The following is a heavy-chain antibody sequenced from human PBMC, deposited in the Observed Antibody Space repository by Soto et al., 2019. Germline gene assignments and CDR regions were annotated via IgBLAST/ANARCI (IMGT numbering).Heavy chain of an antibody. Sequence: ASVKVSCKASGYTFTSYGISWVRQAPGQGLEWMGWISAYNGNTNYAQKLQGRVTMTTDTSTSAAYMELRSLRSDDTAVYYCARSCSSTCPFDYWGQGTLVTVCS. CDR3: ARSCSSTCPFDY. V-gene: IGHV1-18*01. CDR2: ISAYNGNT. D-gene: IGHD2-2*01. CDR1: GYTFTSYG. J-gene: IGHJ4*02.